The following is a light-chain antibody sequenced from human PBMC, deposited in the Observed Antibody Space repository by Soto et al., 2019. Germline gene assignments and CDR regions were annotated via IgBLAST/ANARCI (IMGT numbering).Light chain of an antibody. V-gene: IGLV1-47*02. CDR2: GNV. CDR1: SSNIGNNY. J-gene: IGLJ3*02. Sequence: QSVLTQTPSASGTPGQSVTISCSGTSSNIGNNYVFWYQQVPGTAPKLLIFGNVKRPSGVPDRFSGSKSGTSASLAISGLRSEDEAHYYCASWDDSLSGVMFGGGTQLTVL. CDR3: ASWDDSLSGVM.